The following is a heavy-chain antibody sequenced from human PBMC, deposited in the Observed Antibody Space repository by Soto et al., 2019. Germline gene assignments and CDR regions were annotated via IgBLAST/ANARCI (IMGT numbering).Heavy chain of an antibody. V-gene: IGHV4-61*01. J-gene: IGHJ1*01. CDR3: ARGFPTTGYQ. Sequence: QVQLQESGPGLVKPSETLSLPCTVSGGSVRSDSFYLTWIRQPPGKRLEWIGYIYYTGTTNYNPSLRSRVTISLDMSQNQFSLKLTSVTAADTAVYYCARGFPTTGYQWGQGTLGTVAS. CDR1: GGSVRSDSFY. CDR2: IYYTGTT. D-gene: IGHD2-15*01.